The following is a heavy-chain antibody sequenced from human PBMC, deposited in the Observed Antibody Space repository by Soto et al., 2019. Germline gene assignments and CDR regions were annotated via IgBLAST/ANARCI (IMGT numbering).Heavy chain of an antibody. D-gene: IGHD2-2*01. CDR2: IYYSGST. CDR3: ARAVWDGCSSTSCRNWFDP. CDR1: GGSISSYY. J-gene: IGHJ5*02. Sequence: SETLSLTCTVSGGSISSYYWSWIRQPPGKGLEWIGYIYYSGSTNYNPSLKSRVTISVDTSKNQFSLKLSSVTAADTAVYYCARAVWDGCSSTSCRNWFDPWGQGTLVTVSS. V-gene: IGHV4-59*01.